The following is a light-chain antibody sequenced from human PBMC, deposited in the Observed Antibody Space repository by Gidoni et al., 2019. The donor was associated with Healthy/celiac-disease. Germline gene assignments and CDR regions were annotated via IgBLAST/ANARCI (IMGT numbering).Light chain of an antibody. J-gene: IGKJ3*01. CDR3: QQYYSFPFT. V-gene: IGKV1D-8*01. Sequence: VNWKTQSPSLLSASTGDRVTISCRTSQGISSYLAWYQQKPGKAPELLIYAASTLQTGVPSGFSGSGSGTDFTLTISCLQSEDFATYYCQQYYSFPFTFGPGTKVDIK. CDR2: AAS. CDR1: QGISSY.